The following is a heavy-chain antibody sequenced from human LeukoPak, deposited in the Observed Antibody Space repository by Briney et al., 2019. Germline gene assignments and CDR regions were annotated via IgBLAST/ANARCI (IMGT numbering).Heavy chain of an antibody. CDR3: TRVQAGRSGLMDV. V-gene: IGHV3-74*01. CDR2: VDPDGTTT. CDR1: GFTLSNYW. J-gene: IGHJ6*02. Sequence: TGGPLRLSCAASGFTLSNYWMHWVRQAPGEGLVWVSRVDPDGTTTNYADSVTGRFTTSRDNAKNTLYLQMNSLRAEDTALYYCTRVQAGRSGLMDVWGRGTTVTVSS. D-gene: IGHD2-8*02.